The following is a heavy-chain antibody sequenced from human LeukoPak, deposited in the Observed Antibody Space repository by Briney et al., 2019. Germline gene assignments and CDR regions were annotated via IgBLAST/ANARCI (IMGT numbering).Heavy chain of an antibody. Sequence: SVKVSCKASGGTFSSYAISWVRQAPGQGLEWMGRIIPILGIANYAQKFQGRVTITADKSTSTAYMELSSLRSEDTAVYYCARESSGYFIDAFDIWGQGTMVTVSS. CDR2: IIPILGIA. CDR1: GGTFSSYA. J-gene: IGHJ3*02. V-gene: IGHV1-69*04. CDR3: ARESSGYFIDAFDI. D-gene: IGHD3-22*01.